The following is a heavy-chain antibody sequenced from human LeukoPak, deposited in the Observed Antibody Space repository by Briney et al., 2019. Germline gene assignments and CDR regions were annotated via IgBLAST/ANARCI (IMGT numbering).Heavy chain of an antibody. D-gene: IGHD6-19*01. V-gene: IGHV5-51*07. J-gene: IGHJ3*02. Sequence: GESLKISCKGSGYSFTSYWIGWVHQMPGKGLEWMGIIYPGDSDTRYSPSFQGQVTISADKSISTAYLQWSSLKASDTAMYYCARAGRYSSGWYNAFDIWGQGTMVTVSS. CDR1: GYSFTSYW. CDR3: ARAGRYSSGWYNAFDI. CDR2: IYPGDSDT.